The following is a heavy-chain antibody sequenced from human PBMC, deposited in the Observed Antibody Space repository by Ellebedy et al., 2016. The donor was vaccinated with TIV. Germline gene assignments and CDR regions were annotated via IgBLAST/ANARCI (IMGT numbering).Heavy chain of an antibody. J-gene: IGHJ4*02. Sequence: GESLKISXAASGFTVSSNYMSWVRQAPGKGLEWVSVIYSGGSTYYADSVKGRFTISRDNSKNTLYLQMNSLRAEDTAVYYCARDSVGDYVGYWGQGTLVTVSS. V-gene: IGHV3-66*01. CDR2: IYSGGST. CDR3: ARDSVGDYVGY. D-gene: IGHD4-17*01. CDR1: GFTVSSNY.